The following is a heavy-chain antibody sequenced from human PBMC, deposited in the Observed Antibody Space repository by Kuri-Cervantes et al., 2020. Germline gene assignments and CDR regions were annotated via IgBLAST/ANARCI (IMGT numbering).Heavy chain of an antibody. CDR1: GGSISSYY. Sequence: GSLRLSCTVSGGSISSYYWSWIRQPPGKGLEWIGYIYYSGSTNYNPSLKSRVTISVDTSKNQFSLKLSSVTAADTAVYYCARGWPQRPFDYWGQGTLVTVSS. V-gene: IGHV4-59*12. J-gene: IGHJ4*02. CDR3: ARGWPQRPFDY. D-gene: IGHD2-15*01. CDR2: IYYSGST.